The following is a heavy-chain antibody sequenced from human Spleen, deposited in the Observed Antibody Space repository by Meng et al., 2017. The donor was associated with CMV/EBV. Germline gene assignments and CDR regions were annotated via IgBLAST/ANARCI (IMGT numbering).Heavy chain of an antibody. J-gene: IGHJ4*01. CDR1: GGSISLGSYY. Sequence: VSGGSISLGSYYWGLVRQFPGRGLESIGRIYYTGDIFYNPSLKGRLTIAPDTSKNQWSLSLKFMIVADAAVYYCVRIRVGHSSPIDFWGRGTLVTVSS. D-gene: IGHD1-26*01. V-gene: IGHV4-31*02. CDR2: IYYTGDI. CDR3: VRIRVGHSSPIDF.